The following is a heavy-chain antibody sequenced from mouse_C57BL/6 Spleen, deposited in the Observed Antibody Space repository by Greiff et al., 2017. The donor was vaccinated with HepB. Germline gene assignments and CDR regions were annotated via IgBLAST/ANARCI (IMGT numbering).Heavy chain of an antibody. V-gene: IGHV14-2*01. J-gene: IGHJ4*01. D-gene: IGHD1-1*01. Sequence: EVQLQQSGAELVKLGASVKLSCTASGFNIKDYYMHWVKQRTEQGLEWIGRIDPEDGETKYAPKFQGKATITADTSSNTAYLQLSSLTSEDTAVYDCAREGITTVVDRTMDYWGQGTSVTVSS. CDR2: IDPEDGET. CDR3: AREGITTVVDRTMDY. CDR1: GFNIKDYY.